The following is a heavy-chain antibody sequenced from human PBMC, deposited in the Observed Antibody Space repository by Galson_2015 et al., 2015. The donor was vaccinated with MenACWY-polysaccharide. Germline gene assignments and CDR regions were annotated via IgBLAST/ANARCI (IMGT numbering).Heavy chain of an antibody. CDR3: TRGVYYDSSGYCYELNY. V-gene: IGHV3-33*01. CDR2: IWSDGKEI. D-gene: IGHD3-22*01. CDR1: GFSFNDYG. J-gene: IGHJ4*02. Sequence: SLRLSCAASGFSFNDYGMHWVRQAPGKGLEWVAVIWSDGKEIYYADSVKGRFIISRDNSHNTLYLQMSSLRAEDTAVYFCTRGVYYDSSGYCYELNYWGQGTLVTVSS.